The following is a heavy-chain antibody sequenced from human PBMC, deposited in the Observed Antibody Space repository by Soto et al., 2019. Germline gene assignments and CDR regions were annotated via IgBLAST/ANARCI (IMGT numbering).Heavy chain of an antibody. CDR2: IIPIFGTV. Sequence: QVQLVQSGAEVKKPGSSVKVSCKASGGTFSNYPISWERQAPGQGLEWMGGIIPIFGTVNYAQKFQGRFTITADESTSTAYMELSSLRSEDTAVYYCARGNHRWLQLWYFDLWGRGTLVTVSS. CDR3: ARGNHRWLQLWYFDL. J-gene: IGHJ2*01. D-gene: IGHD5-12*01. V-gene: IGHV1-69*12. CDR1: GGTFSNYP.